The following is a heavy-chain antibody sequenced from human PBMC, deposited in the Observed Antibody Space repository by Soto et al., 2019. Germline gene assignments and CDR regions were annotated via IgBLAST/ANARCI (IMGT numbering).Heavy chain of an antibody. CDR1: GFTFSSYS. D-gene: IGHD3-3*01. Sequence: PGGSLRLSCAASGFTFSSYSMNWVRQAPGKGLEWVSSISSSSSYIYYADSVKGRFTISRDNAKNSLYLQMNSLRAEDTAVYYCARELEMAALFDYWGQATLVTVSS. CDR3: ARELEMAALFDY. V-gene: IGHV3-21*01. J-gene: IGHJ4*02. CDR2: ISSSSSYI.